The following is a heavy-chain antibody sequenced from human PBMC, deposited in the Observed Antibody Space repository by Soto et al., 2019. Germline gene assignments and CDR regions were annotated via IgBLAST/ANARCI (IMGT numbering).Heavy chain of an antibody. CDR3: AGGGHLVFDY. CDR2: INPNSGGT. Sequence: GXSXKVSFKASGYTXTGYYMNWVRQAPGQGLAWRGWINPNSGGTNYAQKFQGRVTRTRDTSISTAYMELTKLRSYDTAVYYCAGGGHLVFDYWGQGTLVTVSP. V-gene: IGHV1-2*02. J-gene: IGHJ4*02. D-gene: IGHD6-13*01. CDR1: GYTXTGYY.